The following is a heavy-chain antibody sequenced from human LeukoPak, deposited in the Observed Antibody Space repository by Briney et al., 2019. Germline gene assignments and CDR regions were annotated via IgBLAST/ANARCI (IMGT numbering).Heavy chain of an antibody. CDR2: IYYSGST. D-gene: IGHD6-19*01. CDR1: GGSISSISYY. J-gene: IGHJ1*01. V-gene: IGHV4-39*01. Sequence: TSETLSLTGTGSGGSISSISYYWGSIRRPPGKGLDWIGSIYYSGSTYYISSLKSRVTISVDTSKNQFSLKLSSVTAADTAVYYCARHESSGWYMMEYFQHWGQGTLVTVSS. CDR3: ARHESSGWYMMEYFQH.